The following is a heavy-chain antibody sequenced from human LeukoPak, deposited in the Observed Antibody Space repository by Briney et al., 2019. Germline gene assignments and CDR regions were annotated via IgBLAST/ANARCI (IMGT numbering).Heavy chain of an antibody. CDR2: ISSSSSTI. CDR1: GFTFSSYS. D-gene: IGHD1-26*01. J-gene: IGHJ6*03. CDR3: ARAGQYSGTYDFYYMDV. V-gene: IGHV3-48*01. Sequence: GGSLRLSCAASGFTFSSYSMNWVRQAPGRGLEWVSYISSSSSTIYYADSVKGRFTISRDSAKNSLYLQMNSLRAEDTAVYYCARAGQYSGTYDFYYMDVWGKGTSVTISS.